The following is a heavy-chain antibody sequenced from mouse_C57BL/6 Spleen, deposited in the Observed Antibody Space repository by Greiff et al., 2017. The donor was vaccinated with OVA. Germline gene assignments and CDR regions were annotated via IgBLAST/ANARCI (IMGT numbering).Heavy chain of an antibody. J-gene: IGHJ3*01. CDR1: GFTFSNYW. D-gene: IGHD2-4*01. Sequence: EVKLMESGGGLVQPGGSMKLSCVASGFTFSNYWMNWVRQSPEKGLEWVAQIRLKSDNYATHYAESGKGRFTISRDDSKSSVYLQMNNLRAEDTGIYYCTEDYDYAWFAYWGQGTLVTVSA. CDR3: TEDYDYAWFAY. V-gene: IGHV6-3*01. CDR2: IRLKSDNYAT.